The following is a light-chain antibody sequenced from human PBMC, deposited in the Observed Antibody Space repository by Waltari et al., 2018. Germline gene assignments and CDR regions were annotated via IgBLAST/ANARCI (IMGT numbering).Light chain of an antibody. J-gene: IGKJ4*01. CDR3: QQYYGVPLT. Sequence: DIVMTQSPDFLAVSLGERATINCKSSQSVLYSANNKDYLAWYQQKPGQPPKLLIYWASTRGSGVPDRFSGSGSRTDFTLTISSLQAEDVAVYYCQQYYGVPLTFGGGTKVEIK. V-gene: IGKV4-1*01. CDR2: WAS. CDR1: QSVLYSANNKDY.